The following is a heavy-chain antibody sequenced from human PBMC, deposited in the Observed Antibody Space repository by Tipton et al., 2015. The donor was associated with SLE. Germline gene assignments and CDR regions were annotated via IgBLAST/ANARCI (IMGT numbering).Heavy chain of an antibody. CDR2: IWYDGSNK. Sequence: SLRLSCAASGFTFSSYGMHWVRQAPGKGLEWVAVIWYDGSNKYYADSVKGRFTISRDNSKNTLYLQMNSLRAEDTAVYYCARDVPGGELGSSWYYFDYWGQGTLVTVSS. CDR1: GFTFSSYG. D-gene: IGHD6-13*01. CDR3: ARDVPGGELGSSWYYFDY. V-gene: IGHV3-33*01. J-gene: IGHJ4*02.